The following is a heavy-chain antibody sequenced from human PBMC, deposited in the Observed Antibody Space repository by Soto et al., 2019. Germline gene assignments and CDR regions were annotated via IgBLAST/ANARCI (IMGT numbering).Heavy chain of an antibody. D-gene: IGHD4-17*01. J-gene: IGHJ6*03. Sequence: EVQLVESGGGLVQPGGSLRLSCAASGFNFNTYWMYWVRQAPGKGLEWVANIDTDGSRKNYVDSVKGRFIISRDNVKNSLFLQMTSLRAEDRAVYYCGRVPLDGNYANGVDVWGKGTTVTVSS. CDR1: GFNFNTYW. CDR3: GRVPLDGNYANGVDV. V-gene: IGHV3-7*03. CDR2: IDTDGSRK.